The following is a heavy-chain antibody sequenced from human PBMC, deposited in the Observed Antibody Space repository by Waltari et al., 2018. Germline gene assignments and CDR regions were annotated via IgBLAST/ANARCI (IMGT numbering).Heavy chain of an antibody. D-gene: IGHD1-7*01. CDR2: INPNSGGT. V-gene: IGHV1-2*02. J-gene: IGHJ6*03. Sequence: QVQLVQSGAEVTKPGASVKVSCKASGYTFTGYYMHWVRQAPGQGLEWMGWINPNSGGTNYAQKFQGRVTMTRDTSISTAYMELSRLRSDDTAMYYCARDLNWNWDYYYMDVWGKGTTVTVSS. CDR3: ARDLNWNWDYYYMDV. CDR1: GYTFTGYY.